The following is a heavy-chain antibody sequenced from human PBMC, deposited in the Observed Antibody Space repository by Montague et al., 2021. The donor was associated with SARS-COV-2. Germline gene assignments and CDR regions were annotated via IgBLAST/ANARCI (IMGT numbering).Heavy chain of an antibody. J-gene: IGHJ5*02. D-gene: IGHD2-21*02. Sequence: TLSLTCTVSGGSIRSENYYWSWIRQPPGKGLEWIGYIHYSGSTDYTPSLNSRVSISVDTSKNQFSLKLRSVTAADTAVYFCARDVTAGDWFDPWGQGTLVTVSS. CDR3: ARDVTAGDWFDP. CDR1: GGSIRSENYY. V-gene: IGHV4-31*03. CDR2: IHYSGST.